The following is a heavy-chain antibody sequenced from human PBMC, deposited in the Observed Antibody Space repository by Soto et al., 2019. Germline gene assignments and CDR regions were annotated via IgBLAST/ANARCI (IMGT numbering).Heavy chain of an antibody. J-gene: IGHJ6*02. Sequence: QVQLVESGGGVVQPGRSLRLSCAASGFTFSSYGMHWVRQAPGKGLEWVAVIWYDGSNKYYADSVKGRCTISRDNSKNTMYLQMNSLRAEDTAVYYCARGHYSGSYWRYYGMDVWGQGTTVTVSS. CDR2: IWYDGSNK. D-gene: IGHD1-26*01. CDR3: ARGHYSGSYWRYYGMDV. V-gene: IGHV3-33*01. CDR1: GFTFSSYG.